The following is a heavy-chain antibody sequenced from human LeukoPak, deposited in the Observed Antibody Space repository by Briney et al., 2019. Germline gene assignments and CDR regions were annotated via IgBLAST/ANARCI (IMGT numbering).Heavy chain of an antibody. CDR3: ARVSTVAWFGEMNFDY. Sequence: GASVKVSCKASGYTFTSYAMNWVRQAPGQGLEWMGWINTNTGNPMYAQGFTGRFVFSLDTSVSTAYLQISSLKAEDTAVYYCARVSTVAWFGEMNFDYWGQGTLVTVSS. D-gene: IGHD3-10*01. CDR1: GYTFTSYA. J-gene: IGHJ4*02. CDR2: INTNTGNP. V-gene: IGHV7-4-1*02.